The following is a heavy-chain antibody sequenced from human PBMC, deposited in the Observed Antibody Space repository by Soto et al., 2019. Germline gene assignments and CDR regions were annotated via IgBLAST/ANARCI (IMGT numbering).Heavy chain of an antibody. J-gene: IGHJ6*03. CDR3: ARGLILWFGELSRRGGYYYYMDV. V-gene: IGHV4-31*03. Sequence: SETLSLTCTVSGGSISSGGYYWSWIRQHPGKGLEWIGYIYYSGSTYYNPSLKSRVTISVDTSKNQFSLKLSSVTAADTAVYCCARGLILWFGELSRRGGYYYYMDVCGKGTTVTVSS. D-gene: IGHD3-10*01. CDR2: IYYSGST. CDR1: GGSISSGGYY.